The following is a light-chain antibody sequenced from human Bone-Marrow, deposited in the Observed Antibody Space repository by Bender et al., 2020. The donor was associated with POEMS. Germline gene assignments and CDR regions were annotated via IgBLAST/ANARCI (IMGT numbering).Light chain of an antibody. V-gene: IGLV2-14*03. J-gene: IGLJ1*01. Sequence: QSALTQPASVSGSPGQSITISCAGSSSDIGDYNYVSWYQQHPGEAPKLIIYDVTNRPSGVSDRFSGSKSDNTASLAISGLQADDEADYYCSSYTSSGTLYVFGAGTKVTVL. CDR3: SSYTSSGTLYV. CDR2: DVT. CDR1: SSDIGDYNY.